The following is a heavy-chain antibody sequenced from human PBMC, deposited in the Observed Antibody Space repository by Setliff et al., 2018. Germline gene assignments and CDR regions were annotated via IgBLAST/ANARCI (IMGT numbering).Heavy chain of an antibody. V-gene: IGHV4-39*02. CDR1: GGSISGGHYY. CDR2: TYYNGTA. CDR3: VRESRSTWYRRDF. Sequence: TSETLSLTCSVSGGSISGGHYYWVWMRQPPGKRLEWIGSTYYNGTAYYNPSLQSRVAISVDTSKNYFSLDVSSVTAADTAVYYCVRESRSTWYRRDFWGQGTLVAVSS. D-gene: IGHD6-13*01. J-gene: IGHJ4*02.